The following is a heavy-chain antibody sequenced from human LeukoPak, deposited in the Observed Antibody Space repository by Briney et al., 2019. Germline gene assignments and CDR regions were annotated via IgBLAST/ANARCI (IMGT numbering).Heavy chain of an antibody. J-gene: IGHJ4*02. CDR3: ARGFTTYYFDY. V-gene: IGHV4-59*01. D-gene: IGHD1-14*01. CDR2: IYYSGST. CDR1: GGSISSYY. Sequence: SETLSLTCTVSGGSISSYYWSWIRQPPGKGLEWIGYIYYSGSTNYNPSLKSRVTISVDTSKNQFSLKLSSVTAADTAVYYCARGFTTYYFDYWGQGTLVTVSS.